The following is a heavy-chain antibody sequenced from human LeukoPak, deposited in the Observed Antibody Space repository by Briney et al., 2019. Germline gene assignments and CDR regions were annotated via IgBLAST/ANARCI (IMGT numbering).Heavy chain of an antibody. CDR3: ARHMTGNGYGLFDY. J-gene: IGHJ4*02. Sequence: GESLKISCKGSGYIFTSYWIGWVRQMPGKGLEWMGGIYPADSNTRYSPSFQGQVTMPAGKSISTVYLQWSSLKASDTAIYYCARHMTGNGYGLFDYWGQGTLVTVSS. D-gene: IGHD5-12*01. CDR2: IYPADSNT. CDR1: GYIFTSYW. V-gene: IGHV5-51*01.